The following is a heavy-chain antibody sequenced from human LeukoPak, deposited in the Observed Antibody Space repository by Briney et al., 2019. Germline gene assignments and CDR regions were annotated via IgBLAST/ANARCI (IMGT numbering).Heavy chain of an antibody. D-gene: IGHD3-16*01. J-gene: IGHJ3*02. Sequence: PSETLSLTCTVSGGSISSYCWSWIRQPPGKGLEWIGYIYYSGSTNYNPSLKSRVTISVDTSKNQFSLKLSSVTAADTAVYYCARDVRRGTGRHDAFDIWGQGTMVTVSS. CDR3: ARDVRRGTGRHDAFDI. CDR1: GGSISSYC. CDR2: IYYSGST. V-gene: IGHV4-59*01.